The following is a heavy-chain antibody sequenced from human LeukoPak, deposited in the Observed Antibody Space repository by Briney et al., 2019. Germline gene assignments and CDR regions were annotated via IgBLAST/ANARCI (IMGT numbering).Heavy chain of an antibody. CDR1: GGSISNYY. Sequence: SETLSLTCTVSGGSISNYYLSWIRQPAGKGLEWIGRIYSRVTTYNPSLKSRVTMSADTSRNHVSLTLNSVTAADTAVYYCAREDRGYPSWFDYWGQGTLVTVSS. D-gene: IGHD5-18*01. J-gene: IGHJ4*02. CDR3: AREDRGYPSWFDY. V-gene: IGHV4-4*07. CDR2: IYSRVT.